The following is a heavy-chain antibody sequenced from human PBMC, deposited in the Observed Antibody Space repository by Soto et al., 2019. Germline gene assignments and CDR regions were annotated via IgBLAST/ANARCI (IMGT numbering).Heavy chain of an antibody. V-gene: IGHV3-23*01. CDR2: ISGSGDTT. Sequence: GGSLRLSCAASGFTFSTCAMTWVRQAPGKGLEWVLCISGSGDTTYYADSVKGRFTISRDTSKNTVYLQMNSLRADDTAVYYCAKGHPGGSCHSGLDCWGQGTLVTVSS. CDR3: AKGHPGGSCHSGLDC. CDR1: GFTFSTCA. D-gene: IGHD2-15*01. J-gene: IGHJ4*02.